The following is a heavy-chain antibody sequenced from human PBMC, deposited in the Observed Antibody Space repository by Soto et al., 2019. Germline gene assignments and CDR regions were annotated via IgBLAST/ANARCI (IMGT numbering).Heavy chain of an antibody. CDR3: VRLKPGTAAFDY. Sequence: PGGSLRLSCAASGLTLNSNWMHWVRQAPGKGLVWVSRINDDGSMTNYADSVRGRFTISRDNAKSTLYLQLNSLRAEDTAVYYCVRLKPGTAAFDYWGQGALVTVSS. CDR1: GLTLNSNW. D-gene: IGHD6-13*01. V-gene: IGHV3-74*01. CDR2: INDDGSMT. J-gene: IGHJ4*02.